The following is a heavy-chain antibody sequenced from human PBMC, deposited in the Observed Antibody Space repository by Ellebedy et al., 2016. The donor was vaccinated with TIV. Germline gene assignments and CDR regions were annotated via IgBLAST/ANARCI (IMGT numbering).Heavy chain of an antibody. CDR3: ARSSDIVVPAAVDY. Sequence: AASVKVSCKASGGTFSTYGITWVRQAPGEGLEWMGGLIPIFGTAKYAEKFQGRVTITADESTSTAYMELSSLRSDDTALYYCARSSDIVVPAAVDYWGQGTLVTVSS. D-gene: IGHD2-2*01. V-gene: IGHV1-69*13. CDR1: GGTFSTYG. CDR2: LIPIFGTA. J-gene: IGHJ4*02.